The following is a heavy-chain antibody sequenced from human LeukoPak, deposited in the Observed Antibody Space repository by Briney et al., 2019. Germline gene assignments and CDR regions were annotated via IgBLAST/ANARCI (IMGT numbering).Heavy chain of an antibody. V-gene: IGHV3-21*01. CDR1: GFTFSSYS. CDR2: ISSSSSYI. J-gene: IGHJ5*02. Sequence: GGSLRLSCAASGFTFSSYSMNWVRQAPGKGLEWVSSISSSSSYIYYADSVKGRFTISRDNAKNSLYLQMNSLRAEDTAVYYCAREGSDGPRRYHWFDPWGQGTLVTVSS. D-gene: IGHD3-10*01. CDR3: AREGSDGPRRYHWFDP.